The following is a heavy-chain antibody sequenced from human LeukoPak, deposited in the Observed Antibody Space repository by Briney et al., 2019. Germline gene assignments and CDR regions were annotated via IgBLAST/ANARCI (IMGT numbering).Heavy chain of an antibody. CDR3: ARDIFGSGSYPDF. CDR2: IWHDGSHK. CDR1: GFNFDTYA. Sequence: GRSLRLSCAASGFNFDTYAMHWVRQAPGQGLEWVALIWHDGSHKFYSNSVRGQFTISRDNSKNTVYLQMNNLRPDDTAVYYCARDIFGSGSYPDFWGQGTLVTVSS. J-gene: IGHJ4*02. D-gene: IGHD3-10*01. V-gene: IGHV3-33*01.